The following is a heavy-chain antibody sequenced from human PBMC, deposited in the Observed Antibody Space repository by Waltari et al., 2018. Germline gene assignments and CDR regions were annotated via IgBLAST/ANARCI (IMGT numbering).Heavy chain of an antibody. Sequence: QVQLQQWGAGLLKPSETLSLTCAVYGGSFSGYYWSWIRQPPGKGLEWIGEINHSGSTNYNPSLKSRVTISVDTSKNQFSLKLSSVTAADTAGYYCARVKGARYSYGTAGWFDPWGQGTLVTVSS. CDR3: ARVKGARYSYGTAGWFDP. CDR1: GGSFSGYY. D-gene: IGHD5-18*01. V-gene: IGHV4-34*01. CDR2: INHSGST. J-gene: IGHJ5*02.